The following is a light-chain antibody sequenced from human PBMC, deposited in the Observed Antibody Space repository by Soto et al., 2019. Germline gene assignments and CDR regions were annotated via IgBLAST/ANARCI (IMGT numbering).Light chain of an antibody. V-gene: IGKV3-11*01. CDR1: QSVSSS. J-gene: IGKJ1*01. Sequence: EIVLTQSPATLSLSPGERATLSCRASQSVSSSLAWYQQRPGQAPRLLIYDASNRATGIPARFSGSGSGTEFTLTISSLEAEDFAVYYCQQRSSWWTFGQGTKVEIK. CDR2: DAS. CDR3: QQRSSWWT.